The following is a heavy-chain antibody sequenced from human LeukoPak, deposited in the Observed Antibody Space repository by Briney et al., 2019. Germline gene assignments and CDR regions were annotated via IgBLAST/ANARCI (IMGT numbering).Heavy chain of an antibody. CDR2: IYHSGST. V-gene: IGHV4-30-2*01. CDR3: ARGGDYALRDAFDI. CDR1: GGSISSGGYS. Sequence: SQTLSLTCAVSGGSISSGGYSWSWIRQPPGKGLEWIGYIYHSGSTYYNPSLKSRVTISVDRSKNQFSLNLSSVTAADTAVYYCARGGDYALRDAFDIWGQGTMVTVSS. D-gene: IGHD2-21*02. J-gene: IGHJ3*02.